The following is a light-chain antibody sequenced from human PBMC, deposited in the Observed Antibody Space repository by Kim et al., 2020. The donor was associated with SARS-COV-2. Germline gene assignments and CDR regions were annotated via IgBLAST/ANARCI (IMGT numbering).Light chain of an antibody. Sequence: IVLTQSPGTLSLSPGERATLSCRASQSVSSNFLAWYQQRPGQAPRLLIYAASTRATGIPDRFSGSESGTDFTLTISRLESEDFAVYYCQQYAKSPLYTFGQGTKLEI. J-gene: IGKJ2*01. V-gene: IGKV3-20*01. CDR3: QQYAKSPLYT. CDR2: AAS. CDR1: QSVSSNF.